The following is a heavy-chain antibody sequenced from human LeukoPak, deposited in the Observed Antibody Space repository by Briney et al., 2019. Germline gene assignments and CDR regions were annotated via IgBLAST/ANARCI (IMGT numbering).Heavy chain of an antibody. D-gene: IGHD6-19*01. J-gene: IGHJ3*02. Sequence: GASVKVSCKASGYTFTGYYMHWVRQAPGQGLEWMGWINPDSGGTNYAQKFQGRVTMTRDTSISTAYMELSRLRSDDTAVYYCARDRIAVGGTVRNAFDIWGQGTMVTVSS. CDR1: GYTFTGYY. CDR3: ARDRIAVGGTVRNAFDI. CDR2: INPDSGGT. V-gene: IGHV1-2*02.